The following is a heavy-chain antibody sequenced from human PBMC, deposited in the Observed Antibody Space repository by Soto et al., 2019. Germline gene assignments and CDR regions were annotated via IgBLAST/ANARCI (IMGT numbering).Heavy chain of an antibody. Sequence: QVQLQQWGAGLLKPSETLSLTCAVYGGSFSGYYWSWIRQPPGKGLEWIGEINHSGSTNYNPSLESRVTISVDTSKDQFSLKLSSVTAADTAVYYCARRSSGITVAGSFDYWGQGTLVTVSS. CDR2: INHSGST. CDR3: ARRSSGITVAGSFDY. V-gene: IGHV4-34*01. J-gene: IGHJ4*02. CDR1: GGSFSGYY. D-gene: IGHD6-19*01.